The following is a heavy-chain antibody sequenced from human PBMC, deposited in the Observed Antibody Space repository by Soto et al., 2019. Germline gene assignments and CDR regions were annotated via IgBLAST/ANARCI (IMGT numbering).Heavy chain of an antibody. CDR2: IYYSGST. J-gene: IGHJ5*02. Sequence: PSETLSLTCTVSGGSISSYYWSWIRQPPGKGLEWIGYIYYSGSTNYNPSLKSRVTISVDTSKNQFSLKLSSVTAADTAVYYCATVFYSSGWLFRWLDPWGQGTLVTVYS. CDR1: GGSISSYY. CDR3: ATVFYSSGWLFRWLDP. D-gene: IGHD6-19*01. V-gene: IGHV4-59*01.